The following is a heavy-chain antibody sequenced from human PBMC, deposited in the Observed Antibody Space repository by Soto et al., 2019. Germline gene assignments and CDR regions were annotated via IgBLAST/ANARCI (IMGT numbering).Heavy chain of an antibody. CDR3: ARDYAVYIVGAIDHDAFDI. Sequence: SVTVSCKASGGTFSSYAISWVRQAPGQGLEWMGGIIPIFGTANYAQKFQGRVTITADESTSTAYMELSSLRSEDTAVYYCARDYAVYIVGAIDHDAFDIWGQGTMVTVSS. CDR2: IIPIFGTA. V-gene: IGHV1-69*13. J-gene: IGHJ3*02. CDR1: GGTFSSYA. D-gene: IGHD1-26*01.